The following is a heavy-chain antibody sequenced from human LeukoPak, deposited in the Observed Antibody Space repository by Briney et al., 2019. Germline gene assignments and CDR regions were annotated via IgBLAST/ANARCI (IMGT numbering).Heavy chain of an antibody. Sequence: GRSLRLSCAASGFTFSSYGMHWVRQAPGKGLEWVAVISYDGSNKYYADSVKGRFTISRDNSKNTLYLQMNSLRAEDTAVYYCAKGPDYYDSSGYDYWGQGTLVTVSS. J-gene: IGHJ4*02. D-gene: IGHD3-22*01. CDR2: ISYDGSNK. CDR1: GFTFSSYG. CDR3: AKGPDYYDSSGYDY. V-gene: IGHV3-30*18.